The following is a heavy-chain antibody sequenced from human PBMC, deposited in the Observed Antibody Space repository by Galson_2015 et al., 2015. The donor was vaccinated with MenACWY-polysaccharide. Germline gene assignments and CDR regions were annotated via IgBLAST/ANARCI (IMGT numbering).Heavy chain of an antibody. CDR3: ARPSSGGSYYND. V-gene: IGHV1-8*01. Sequence: SVKVSCKASGYTFTSYDINWVRQATGQGLEWMGWMNPNSGNTGYAQKFQGRVTMTRNTSISTAYMELSSLTSEDTAVYYCARPSSGGSYYNDWGQGTLVTVSS. D-gene: IGHD2-15*01. CDR1: GYTFTSYD. J-gene: IGHJ4*02. CDR2: MNPNSGNT.